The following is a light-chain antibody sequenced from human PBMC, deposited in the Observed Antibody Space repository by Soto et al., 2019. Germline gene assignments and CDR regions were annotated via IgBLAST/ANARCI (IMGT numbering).Light chain of an antibody. J-gene: IGKJ3*01. Sequence: EIVLTQSPGTLSLSPGERATLSCRASQSVSSSYLAWYQQKPGQTPRLLFYGASRRATGIPDRFSGSGSGTDFTLTISRLAPEDFAVYYFQQYGSSPFTFGPGTKVAIK. CDR2: GAS. CDR1: QSVSSSY. V-gene: IGKV3-20*01. CDR3: QQYGSSPFT.